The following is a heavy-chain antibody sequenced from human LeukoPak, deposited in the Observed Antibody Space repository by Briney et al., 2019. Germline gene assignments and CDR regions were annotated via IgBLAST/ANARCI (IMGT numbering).Heavy chain of an antibody. D-gene: IGHD3-3*01. CDR2: IIPIFGTA. V-gene: IGHV1-69*13. Sequence: SVKVSCKASGGTFSSHAISWVRQAPGQGLEWMGGIIPIFGTANYAQKFQGRVTITADESTSTAYMELSSLRSEDTAVYYCASLKSGDFWSGFHYWGQGTLVTVSS. J-gene: IGHJ4*02. CDR1: GGTFSSHA. CDR3: ASLKSGDFWSGFHY.